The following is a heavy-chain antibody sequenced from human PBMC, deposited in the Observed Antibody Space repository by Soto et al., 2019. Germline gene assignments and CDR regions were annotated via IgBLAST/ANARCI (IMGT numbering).Heavy chain of an antibody. Sequence: SETLSLTCAVSDGSISSGYCWSWVRQPPGKGLEWIGGIYHSGSTYYNPSLKSRVTRSLDTSKNQFSLKLTSVTAADTSVYYCARRQKGWFGVSRHYCGMDVWGQGTTVTVSS. CDR1: DGSISSGYC. J-gene: IGHJ6*02. D-gene: IGHD3-10*01. CDR2: IYHSGST. CDR3: ARRQKGWFGVSRHYCGMDV. V-gene: IGHV4-38-2*01.